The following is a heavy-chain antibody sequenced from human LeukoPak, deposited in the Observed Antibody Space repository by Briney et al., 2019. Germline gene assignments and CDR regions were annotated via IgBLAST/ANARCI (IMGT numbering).Heavy chain of an antibody. CDR3: ARSTDSSAPYYYHHMDV. CDR1: GYTFASYD. J-gene: IGHJ6*03. D-gene: IGHD6-6*01. V-gene: IGHV1-8*01. Sequence: GASVKVSCKASGYTFASYDINWVRQATGHRLEWMGWMNPNSGNTGYAQKFQGRVTMTRDTSINTAYMELSNLRSEDTAVYYCARSTDSSAPYYYHHMDVWGEGTTVTVSS. CDR2: MNPNSGNT.